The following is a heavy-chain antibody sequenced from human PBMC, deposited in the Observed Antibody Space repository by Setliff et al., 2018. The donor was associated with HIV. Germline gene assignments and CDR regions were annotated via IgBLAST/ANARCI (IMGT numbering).Heavy chain of an antibody. CDR1: GFTFSASY. J-gene: IGHJ3*02. D-gene: IGHD3-22*01. Sequence: GGSLRLSCAASGFTFSASYMTWIRQAPGKGLEWVAHISSSGATIYYVDSVKGRFTISRDNAANSLYLQMNSLRAEDTATYYCAKVGLYDSFGYANGLPDAFDTWGQGTMVTVSS. CDR3: AKVGLYDSFGYANGLPDAFDT. CDR2: ISSSGATI. V-gene: IGHV3-11*04.